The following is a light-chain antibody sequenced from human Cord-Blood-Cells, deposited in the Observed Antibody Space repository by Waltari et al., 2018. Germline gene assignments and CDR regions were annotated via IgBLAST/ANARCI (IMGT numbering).Light chain of an antibody. J-gene: IGKJ2*01. CDR3: QQYNNWPPFLYT. CDR2: GAS. V-gene: IGKV3-15*01. Sequence: EIVMTQSPATLSVSPGERATLSCGASQSVSSNLAWYQQKPGQAPRLLIYGASTRATGIPARFSGSGSGTEFTLTISSLQSEDFAVYYCQQYNNWPPFLYTFGQGTKLEIK. CDR1: QSVSSN.